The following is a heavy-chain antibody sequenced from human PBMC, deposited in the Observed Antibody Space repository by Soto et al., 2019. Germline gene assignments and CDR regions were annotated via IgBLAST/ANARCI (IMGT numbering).Heavy chain of an antibody. CDR1: GFTFSSYS. V-gene: IGHV3-21*01. CDR3: ARDDILSRGDYYGMDV. CDR2: ISSSSSYI. D-gene: IGHD3-9*01. Sequence: PGGSLRLSCAASGFTFSSYSMNWVRQAPGKGLEWVSSISSSSSYIYYADSVKGRFTISRDNAKNSLYLQMNSLRAEDTAVYYCARDDILSRGDYYGMDVWGQGTTVTVSS. J-gene: IGHJ6*02.